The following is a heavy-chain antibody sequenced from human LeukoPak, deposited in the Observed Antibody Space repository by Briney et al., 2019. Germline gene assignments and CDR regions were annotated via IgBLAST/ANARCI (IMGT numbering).Heavy chain of an antibody. CDR3: ASASITMIRGVVYFYYGMDV. Sequence: GASVKVSCKASGYTFSAYGISWVRQAPGQGLEWMGWISGYSGHTNYAQNFQGRVTMTTDTPTNTAYLELRSLRSDDTAVYYCASASITMIRGVVYFYYGMDVWGQGTTVTVSS. D-gene: IGHD3-10*01. V-gene: IGHV1-18*01. J-gene: IGHJ6*02. CDR2: ISGYSGHT. CDR1: GYTFSAYG.